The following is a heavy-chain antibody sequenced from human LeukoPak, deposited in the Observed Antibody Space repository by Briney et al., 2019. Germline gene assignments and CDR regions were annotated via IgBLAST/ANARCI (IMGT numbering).Heavy chain of an antibody. Sequence: ASVKVSCKASGYTFTGYYMHWVRQAPGQGLEWMGWISPNSGGTNYAQKFQGRVTMTRDTSISTAYMELSRLRSDDTAVYYCARRGSGSYNGMDVWGQGTTVTVSS. J-gene: IGHJ6*02. CDR2: ISPNSGGT. CDR1: GYTFTGYY. V-gene: IGHV1-2*02. D-gene: IGHD1-26*01. CDR3: ARRGSGSYNGMDV.